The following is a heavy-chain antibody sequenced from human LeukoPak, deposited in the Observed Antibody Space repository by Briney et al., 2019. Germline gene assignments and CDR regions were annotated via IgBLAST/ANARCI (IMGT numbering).Heavy chain of an antibody. V-gene: IGHV3-72*01. D-gene: IGHD3-22*01. J-gene: IGHJ3*02. CDR3: TRSQSSGIDVSDI. Sequence: PGGSLRLSCAASGFIFSDYYIDWVRQAPGKGLEWVGRSRNKANGYTPEYAASVRGRFTISRDYSKNSLYLQMNSLKTEDTAVYHCTRSQSSGIDVSDIWGRGTMVTVSS. CDR1: GFIFSDYY. CDR2: SRNKANGYTP.